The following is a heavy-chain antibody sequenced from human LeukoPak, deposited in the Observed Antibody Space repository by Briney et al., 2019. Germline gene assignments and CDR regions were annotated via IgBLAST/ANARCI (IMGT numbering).Heavy chain of an antibody. J-gene: IGHJ4*02. D-gene: IGHD3-22*01. Sequence: ASVKVSCKVSGYSFTNYDINWVRQAPGQGLEWMGWMTPNSGETGSVQKFQGRVTMTRNTSISTAYMELSSLRSEDTAVYYCSYQNYYDSSGYRPAYFDYWGQGTLVTVSS. CDR3: SYQNYYDSSGYRPAYFDY. V-gene: IGHV1-8*01. CDR1: GYSFTNYD. CDR2: MTPNSGET.